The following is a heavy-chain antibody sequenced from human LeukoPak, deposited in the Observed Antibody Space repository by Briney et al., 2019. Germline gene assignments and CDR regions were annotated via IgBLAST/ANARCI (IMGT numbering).Heavy chain of an antibody. J-gene: IGHJ4*02. CDR2: ISYDGSNK. Sequence: GRSLRLSCAASGFTFSSYGMHWVRQAPGKGLEWVAVISYDGSNKYYADSVKGRFTISRDNSKKTLYLQMNSLRAEDTAVYYCAKLIGDSSGYYYDYWGQGTLVTVSS. D-gene: IGHD3-22*01. CDR1: GFTFSSYG. CDR3: AKLIGDSSGYYYDY. V-gene: IGHV3-30*18.